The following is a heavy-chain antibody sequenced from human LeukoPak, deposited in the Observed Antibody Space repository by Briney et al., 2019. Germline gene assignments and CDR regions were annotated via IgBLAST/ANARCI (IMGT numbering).Heavy chain of an antibody. CDR3: ARHGGHSSSWYVNWFDP. CDR1: GGSISSGDYY. D-gene: IGHD6-13*01. J-gene: IGHJ5*02. Sequence: SETLSLTCTVSGGSISSGDYYWSWIRQPPGKGLEWIGYIYYSGSTNYNPSLKSRVTISVDTSKNQFSLKLSSVTAADTAVYYCARHGGHSSSWYVNWFDPWGQGTLVTVSS. CDR2: IYYSGST. V-gene: IGHV4-30-4*08.